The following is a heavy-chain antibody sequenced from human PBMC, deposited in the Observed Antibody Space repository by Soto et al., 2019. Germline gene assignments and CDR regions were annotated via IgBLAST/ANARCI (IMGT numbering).Heavy chain of an antibody. CDR1: GFTFSNDA. CDR2: ISGSADAT. D-gene: IGHD6-6*01. Sequence: EVQLLESGGGLVQPGGSLRLSCAASGFTFSNDAMTWVRQAPGRGLEWVSAISGSADATRYADSVKGRFAISRDNSKNKLYLQMNSLRARDTAVYYCAKSVKRQLVHYGMDFWGQGTTVTVSS. CDR3: AKSVKRQLVHYGMDF. J-gene: IGHJ6*02. V-gene: IGHV3-23*01.